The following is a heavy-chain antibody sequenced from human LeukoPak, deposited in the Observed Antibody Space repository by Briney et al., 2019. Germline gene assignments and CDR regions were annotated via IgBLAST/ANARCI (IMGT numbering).Heavy chain of an antibody. CDR3: ARAVGASEGVDN. CDR1: GFTFSSYW. Sequence: GGSLRLSCAASGFTFSSYWMSWVRQAPGKGLEWVVNIKQDGSEKYYVDSGEGRFTISRDNAKSSLYLQMNSLRAEDTAVYYCARAVGASEGVDNWGQGTLVTVSS. CDR2: IKQDGSEK. D-gene: IGHD1-26*01. J-gene: IGHJ4*02. V-gene: IGHV3-7*03.